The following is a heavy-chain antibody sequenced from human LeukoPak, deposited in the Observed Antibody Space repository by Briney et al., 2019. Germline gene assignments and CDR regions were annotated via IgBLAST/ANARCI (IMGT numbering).Heavy chain of an antibody. V-gene: IGHV4-30-4*07. D-gene: IGHD3-9*01. CDR2: IYYSGST. CDR3: ARPGTYYDILTGTLSDNWFDP. Sequence: SETLSLTCAVSGGSISSGGYSWSWIRQPPGKGLEWIGYIYYSGSTYYNPSLKSRVTISVDTSKNQFSLNLNSVTAADTAVYYCARPGTYYDILTGTLSDNWFDPWGQGTLVTVSS. CDR1: GGSISSGGYS. J-gene: IGHJ5*02.